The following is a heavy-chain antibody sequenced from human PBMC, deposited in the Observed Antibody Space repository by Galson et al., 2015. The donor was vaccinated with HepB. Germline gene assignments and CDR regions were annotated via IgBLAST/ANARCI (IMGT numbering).Heavy chain of an antibody. D-gene: IGHD4-17*01. CDR1: GGSSRGNY. Sequence: LSLTCAAYGGSSRGNYGNWTGQPPGRGLEGIGEINHRGSTKTNPSSKSRSTIQVTRPKSRAPLKLTSVTTADTAVYFCARTYDYGDYADWYFDLWGRGTLVTVSS. V-gene: IGHV4-34*04. CDR2: INHRGST. J-gene: IGHJ2*01. CDR3: ARTYDYGDYADWYFDL.